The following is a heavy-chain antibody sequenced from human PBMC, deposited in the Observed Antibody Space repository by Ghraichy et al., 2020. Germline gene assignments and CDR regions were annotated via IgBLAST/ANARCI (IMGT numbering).Heavy chain of an antibody. CDR3: ARVLKMGALLSAFDI. CDR1: GFTFSSYA. D-gene: IGHD1-26*01. V-gene: IGHV3-64*01. J-gene: IGHJ3*02. CDR2: ISSNGGST. Sequence: GGSLRLSCAASGFTFSSYAMHWVRQAPGKGLEYVSAISSNGGSTYYANSVKGRFTISRDNSKNTLYLQMGSLRAEDMAVYYCARVLKMGALLSAFDIWGQGTMVTVSS.